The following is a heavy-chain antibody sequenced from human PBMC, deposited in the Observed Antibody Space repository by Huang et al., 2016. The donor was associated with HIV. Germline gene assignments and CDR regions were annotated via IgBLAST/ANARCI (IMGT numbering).Heavy chain of an antibody. CDR2: IYPGDSDT. CDR1: GYRFRSNW. J-gene: IGHJ6*02. CDR3: ARLIGSPSFYYGLDV. V-gene: IGHV5-51*01. Sequence: EVQLVQSGAEVKKPGESLKISCKGSGYRFRSNWIGWVRQMPGKGLEWEGIIYPGDSDTRYSPSFQGQVTISADKSINTAYLQWSSLKASDTAMYYCARLIGSPSFYYGLDVWGQGTTVTVSS. D-gene: IGHD3-10*01.